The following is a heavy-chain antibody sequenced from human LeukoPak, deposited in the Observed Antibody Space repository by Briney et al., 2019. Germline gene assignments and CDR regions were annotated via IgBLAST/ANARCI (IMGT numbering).Heavy chain of an antibody. J-gene: IGHJ4*02. Sequence: SETLSLTCTVSGGSISSGDYYWSWIRQPPGKGLEWIGYIYYSGSTYYNPSLKSRVTISVDTSKNQFSLKLSSVTAADTAVYYCTRGVTDYGPLWIDYWGQGTLVTVSS. CDR3: TRGVTDYGPLWIDY. CDR2: IYYSGST. V-gene: IGHV4-30-4*01. CDR1: GGSISSGDYY. D-gene: IGHD4-17*01.